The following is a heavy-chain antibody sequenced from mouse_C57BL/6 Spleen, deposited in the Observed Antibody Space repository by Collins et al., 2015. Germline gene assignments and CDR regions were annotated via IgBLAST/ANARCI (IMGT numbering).Heavy chain of an antibody. CDR2: INPGTGGT. J-gene: IGHJ1*03. V-gene: IGHV1-42*01. Sequence: EVQLQQSGPELAKPGASVKISCKASGYSITGDYMNWVKQSPEKSLEWIGEINPGTGGTTYNQRFKAKATLTVDRSSNTAYMHLKSLTSEDSAVYHCVRGGTHYYGTSTGYFDVWGTGTTVTVSS. CDR1: GYSITGDY. CDR3: VRGGTHYYGTSTGYFDV. D-gene: IGHD1-1*01.